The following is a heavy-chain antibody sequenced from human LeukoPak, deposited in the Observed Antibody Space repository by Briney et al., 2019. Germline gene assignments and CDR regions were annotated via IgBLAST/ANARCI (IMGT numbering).Heavy chain of an antibody. Sequence: ASVKVSCKASGYTFTSYGISWVRQAPGQGLEWMGWISAYNGNTNYAQKLQDRVAMTTDTSTSTAYRVLRSVRSYDTAVYYCARDRFPLPGPLYDSSGYHKWHDAFDIWGQGTMVTVSS. CDR1: GYTFTSYG. CDR2: ISAYNGNT. CDR3: ARDRFPLPGPLYDSSGYHKWHDAFDI. V-gene: IGHV1-18*01. D-gene: IGHD3-22*01. J-gene: IGHJ3*02.